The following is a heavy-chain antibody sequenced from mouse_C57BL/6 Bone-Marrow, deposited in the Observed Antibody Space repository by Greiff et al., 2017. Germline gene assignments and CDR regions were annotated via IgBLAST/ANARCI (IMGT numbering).Heavy chain of an antibody. CDR1: GYTFTSYW. V-gene: IGHV1-64*01. J-gene: IGHJ3*01. CDR3: ARWGAWFAY. Sequence: QVQLKQPGAELVKPGASVKLSCKASGYTFTSYWMHWVKQRPGQGLEWIGMIHPNSGSTNYNEKFKSKATLTVDKSSSTAYMQLSSLTSGDSAVYDCARWGAWFAYWGQGTLVTVSA. CDR2: IHPNSGST.